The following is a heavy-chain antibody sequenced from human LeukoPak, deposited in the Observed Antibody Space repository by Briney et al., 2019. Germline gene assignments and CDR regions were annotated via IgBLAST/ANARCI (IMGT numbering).Heavy chain of an antibody. CDR3: ARLIGITMIVVADPYWFDP. J-gene: IGHJ5*02. CDR2: IKQDGSEK. D-gene: IGHD3-22*01. V-gene: IGHV3-7*01. CDR1: GFTFSAYG. Sequence: GGTLRLSCAASGFTFSAYGMTWVRQAPGKGPEWVANIKQDGSEKYYVDSVKGRFTISRDNAKNSLYLQMNSLRAEDTAVYYCARLIGITMIVVADPYWFDPWGQGTLVTVSS.